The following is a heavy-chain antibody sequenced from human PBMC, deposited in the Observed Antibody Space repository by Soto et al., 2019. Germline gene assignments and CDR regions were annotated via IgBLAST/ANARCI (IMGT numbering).Heavy chain of an antibody. CDR1: GGTFSSYA. D-gene: IGHD4-17*01. CDR2: IIPIFGTA. Sequence: ASVKVSGKASGGTFSSYAISWVRQAPGQGLEWMGGIIPIFGTANYSQKFQGRVTITADESTSTAYMELSSLRSEDTAVYYCATGGPSLRDYYYYGMDVWGQGTTVTVSS. J-gene: IGHJ6*02. V-gene: IGHV1-69*13. CDR3: ATGGPSLRDYYYYGMDV.